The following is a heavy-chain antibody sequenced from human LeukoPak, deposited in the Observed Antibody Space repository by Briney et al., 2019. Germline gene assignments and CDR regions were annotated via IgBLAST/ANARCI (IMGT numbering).Heavy chain of an antibody. CDR3: AKSMGYIEN. CDR1: GFTFSNYA. Sequence: GGSLRLSCAASGFTFSNYAMSWVRQAPGKGLEWVSGISGSGGSTYYADSVKGRFTISRDNHKNTLYLQMNSLRDEDTAVYYCAKSMGYIENWGQGTLVTVSS. CDR2: ISGSGGST. J-gene: IGHJ4*02. D-gene: IGHD3-16*01. V-gene: IGHV3-23*01.